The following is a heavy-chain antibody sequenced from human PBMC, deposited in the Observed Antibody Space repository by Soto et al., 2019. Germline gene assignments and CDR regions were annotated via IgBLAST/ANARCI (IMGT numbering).Heavy chain of an antibody. CDR1: SGSISSSNW. J-gene: IGHJ4*02. CDR3: ASTAVYGAKFDY. CDR2: IYHSGST. V-gene: IGHV4-4*02. D-gene: IGHD4-17*01. Sequence: TSETLSLTCAVSSGSISSSNWWSWVRQPPGKGLEWIGEIYHSGSTNYNPSLKSRVTISVDKSKNQFSLKLSSVTAADTAVYYCASTAVYGAKFDYWGLGTLVTVSS.